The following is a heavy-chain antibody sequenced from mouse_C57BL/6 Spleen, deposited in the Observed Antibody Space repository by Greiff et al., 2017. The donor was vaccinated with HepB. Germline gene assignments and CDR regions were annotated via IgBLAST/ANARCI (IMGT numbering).Heavy chain of an antibody. Sequence: EVKLVESGGGLVQPGGSLKLSCAASGFTFSDYYMYWVRQTPEKRLEWVAYISNGGGSTYYPDTVKGRFTISRDNAKNTLYLQMSRLKSEDTAMYYCAREIYYYGSSLGYFDVWGTGTTVTVSS. D-gene: IGHD1-1*01. CDR2: ISNGGGST. CDR1: GFTFSDYY. J-gene: IGHJ1*03. CDR3: AREIYYYGSSLGYFDV. V-gene: IGHV5-12*01.